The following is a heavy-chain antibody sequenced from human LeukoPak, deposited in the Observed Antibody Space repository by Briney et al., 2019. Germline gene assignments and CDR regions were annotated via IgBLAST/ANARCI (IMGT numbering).Heavy chain of an antibody. J-gene: IGHJ4*02. D-gene: IGHD1-26*01. V-gene: IGHV4-59*01. CDR3: ARSTSGSSPFHY. CDR2: LYYNGNT. Sequence: SETLSLTCSVPGGSIITYNWNWIRQPPGRGLDGIGYLYYNGNTNYNPSLRSRVTISLDTSKNQFSLKMRSVAAADTAIYYCARSTSGSSPFHYWGQGTLVTVSS. CDR1: GGSIITYN.